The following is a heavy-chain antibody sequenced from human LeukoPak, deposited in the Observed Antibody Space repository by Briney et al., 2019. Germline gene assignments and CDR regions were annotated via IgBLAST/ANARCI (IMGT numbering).Heavy chain of an antibody. CDR1: GYSISSDYY. J-gene: IGHJ4*02. Sequence: SETLSLTCTVSGYSISSDYYWGWIRQPPGKGLEWIGSIYHSGSTYYNPSLKSRVTISVDTSKNQFSLKLRSVTAAGTAMYYRARGKSRGSHIDYWGQGTLVTVSS. CDR2: IYHSGST. V-gene: IGHV4-38-2*02. D-gene: IGHD1-26*01. CDR3: ARGKSRGSHIDY.